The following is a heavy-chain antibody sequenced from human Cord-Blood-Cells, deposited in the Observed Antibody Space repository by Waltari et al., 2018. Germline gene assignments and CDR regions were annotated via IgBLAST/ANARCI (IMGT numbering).Heavy chain of an antibody. CDR2: IKQDGSEK. J-gene: IGHJ4*02. CDR1: GFTLSSFW. CDR3: ALSSGDQAY. D-gene: IGHD7-27*01. Sequence: EVQLVESGGGLVQPGGSLRLACAASGFTLSSFWMGGVRQAPGKGLEWVANIKQDGSEKYYVDSVKGRFTISRDNAKNSLYLQMNSLRAEDTAVYYCALSSGDQAYWGQGTLVTVSS. V-gene: IGHV3-7*01.